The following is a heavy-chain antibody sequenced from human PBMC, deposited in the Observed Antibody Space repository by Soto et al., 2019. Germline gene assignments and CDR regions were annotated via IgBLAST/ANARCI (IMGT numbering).Heavy chain of an antibody. CDR3: AIGGAVGARH. J-gene: IGHJ4*02. CDR1: GASVSTGDYY. D-gene: IGHD1-26*01. Sequence: QVQLQESGPGLVKPSQTLSLTCSVSGASVSTGDYYWSWIRQHPGKGLEWIAAIYYSGSTYYKPSLNSRVTISIDTSNNQFSLKLSSVTAADPAVYYCAIGGAVGARHWGQGTLVTVSS. V-gene: IGHV4-30-4*01. CDR2: IYYSGST.